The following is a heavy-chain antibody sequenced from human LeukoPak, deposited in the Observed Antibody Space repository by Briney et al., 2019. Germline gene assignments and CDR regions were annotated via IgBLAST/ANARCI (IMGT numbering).Heavy chain of an antibody. D-gene: IGHD1-26*01. Sequence: PGESLRLSCAASGFTFNSCSMNWVRQAPGKGLEWVSSISYSSSYIYYADSVKGRFTISRDNAKNTLFLQMNSLRAEDTAVYYCARAGEGLLAYSFDIWGQGTMVTVSS. CDR1: GFTFNSCS. CDR2: ISYSSSYI. CDR3: ARAGEGLLAYSFDI. V-gene: IGHV3-21*04. J-gene: IGHJ3*02.